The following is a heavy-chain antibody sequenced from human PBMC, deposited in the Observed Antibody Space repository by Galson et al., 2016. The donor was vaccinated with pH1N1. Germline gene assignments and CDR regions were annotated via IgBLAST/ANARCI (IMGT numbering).Heavy chain of an antibody. CDR1: GFTFDDYA. Sequence: SLRLSCAASGFTFDDYAMHWVRQAPGKGLEWVSLISWDGGGTSYADSVKGRFIISRDNTKNSLYLQMNSLRTEDTALYYCVKDVFAAAAAYYYYMDVWGKGTTVTVPS. V-gene: IGHV3-43D*04. D-gene: IGHD6-25*01. J-gene: IGHJ6*03. CDR3: VKDVFAAAAAYYYYMDV. CDR2: ISWDGGGT.